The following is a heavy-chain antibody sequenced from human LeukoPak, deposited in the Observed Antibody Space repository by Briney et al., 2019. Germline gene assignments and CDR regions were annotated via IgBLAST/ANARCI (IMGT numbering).Heavy chain of an antibody. CDR1: GGTFSSYA. Sequence: ASVKVSCKASGGTFSSYAISWVRQAPGQGLEWMGRIIPILGIANYAQKFQGRVTITADKSTSTAYMELSSLRSEDTAVYYCARSVVVTALDYWGQGTLVTVSS. D-gene: IGHD2-21*02. J-gene: IGHJ4*02. V-gene: IGHV1-69*04. CDR3: ARSVVVTALDY. CDR2: IIPILGIA.